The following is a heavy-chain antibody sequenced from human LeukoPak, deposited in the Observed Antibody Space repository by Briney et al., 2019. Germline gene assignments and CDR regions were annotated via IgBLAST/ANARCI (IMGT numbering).Heavy chain of an antibody. D-gene: IGHD3-22*01. J-gene: IGHJ4*02. Sequence: TSSETLSLTCTVSGGSIRSYYWSWIRQPPGKGLEWIGYIYHTGSTKYNPSLKSRVTISVDTSKNQFSLKLSSVTAADTAVYYCARQYYYESSGFWYWGQGTLVTVSS. CDR2: IYHTGST. V-gene: IGHV4-59*01. CDR3: ARQYYYESSGFWY. CDR1: GGSIRSYY.